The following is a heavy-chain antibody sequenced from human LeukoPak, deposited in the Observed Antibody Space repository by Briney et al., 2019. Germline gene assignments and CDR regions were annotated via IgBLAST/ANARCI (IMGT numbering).Heavy chain of an antibody. CDR3: ARVFSYSSSSFAFDI. CDR2: IYHSGST. CDR1: GYSISSGYY. D-gene: IGHD6-6*01. Sequence: SETLSLTCTVSGYSISSGYYWGWIRQPPGKGLEWIGSIYHSGSTYYNPSFKSRVTISVDTSKNQFSLKLSSVTAADTAVYYCARVFSYSSSSFAFDIWGQGTMVTVSS. J-gene: IGHJ3*02. V-gene: IGHV4-38-2*02.